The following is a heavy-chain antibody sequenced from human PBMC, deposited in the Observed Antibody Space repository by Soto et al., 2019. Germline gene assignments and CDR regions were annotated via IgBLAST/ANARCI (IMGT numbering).Heavy chain of an antibody. Sequence: SITCTFCRGSISSSSYSCGWISQPPGKGLEWIGSIYYSGSTYYNPSLKSRVTISVDTSKNQFSLKLSSVTAADTAVYYCAGRGQVYNQLVYKGAVLDIWGQGTMVTVSS. CDR3: AGRGQVYNQLVYKGAVLDI. J-gene: IGHJ3*02. V-gene: IGHV4-39*01. CDR1: RGSISSSSYS. CDR2: IYYSGST. D-gene: IGHD1-1*01.